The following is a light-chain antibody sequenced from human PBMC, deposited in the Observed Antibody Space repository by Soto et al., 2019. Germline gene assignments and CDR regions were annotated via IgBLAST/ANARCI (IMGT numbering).Light chain of an antibody. V-gene: IGKV3-20*01. CDR3: QQYGDSPRT. Sequence: EIVLTQSPGTLSLSPGERVTLSCRASQSISSSYLAWYQHKPGQAPRLLMYGTSSRATGIPDRFSGSGSGTDFTLTISRLEPEDFAVYYCQQYGDSPRTFGQGPKVEIK. CDR1: QSISSSY. J-gene: IGKJ1*01. CDR2: GTS.